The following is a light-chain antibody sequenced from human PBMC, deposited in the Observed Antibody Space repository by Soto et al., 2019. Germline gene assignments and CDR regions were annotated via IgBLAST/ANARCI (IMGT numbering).Light chain of an antibody. CDR1: QSVTTSY. V-gene: IGKV3-11*01. CDR2: DEY. CDR3: QMRWNWHPT. Sequence: SQSVTTSYLAWYKQKPGQAPRIIIYDEYHRATGIQARISGRGSGKDFTLTISSIDPEDFAVYYCQMRWNWHPTCGNGTTGAIK. J-gene: IGKJ1*01.